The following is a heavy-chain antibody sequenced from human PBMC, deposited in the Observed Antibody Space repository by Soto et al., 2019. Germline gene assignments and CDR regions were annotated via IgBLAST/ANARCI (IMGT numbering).Heavy chain of an antibody. CDR3: ASRRYCSSTSCRYYYYYYMDV. Sequence: QVQLQQWGAGLLKPSETLSLTCAVYGGSFSGYYWSWIRQPPGKGLAWIGEINHSGSTNYNPSLKSRVTISVDTSKNQFSRKLSSVTAADTAVYYCASRRYCSSTSCRYYYYYYMDVWGKGTTVTVSS. D-gene: IGHD2-2*01. V-gene: IGHV4-34*01. CDR2: INHSGST. J-gene: IGHJ6*03. CDR1: GGSFSGYY.